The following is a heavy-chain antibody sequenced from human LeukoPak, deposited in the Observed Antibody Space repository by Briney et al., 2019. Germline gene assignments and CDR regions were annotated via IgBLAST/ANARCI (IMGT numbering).Heavy chain of an antibody. CDR3: ARDCCIAVAGRKTRGAFDI. J-gene: IGHJ3*02. Sequence: GGSLRLSCAASGFTFSSYAMHWVRQAPGKGLEWVAVISYDGSNKYYADSVKGRFTISRDNSKNTLYLQMNSLRAEDTAVYYCARDCCIAVAGRKTRGAFDIWGQGTMVTVSS. CDR2: ISYDGSNK. V-gene: IGHV3-30-3*01. D-gene: IGHD6-19*01. CDR1: GFTFSSYA.